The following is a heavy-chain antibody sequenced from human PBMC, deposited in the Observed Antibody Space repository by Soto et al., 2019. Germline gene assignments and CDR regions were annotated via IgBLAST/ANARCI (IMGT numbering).Heavy chain of an antibody. CDR3: ARDSRDGYNSFDY. D-gene: IGHD5-12*01. Sequence: GWSLRLSCASSVFTFISYSMNWVRQAPGKGLEWVSSISSSSSYIYYADSVKGRFTISRDNAKNSLYLQMNSLRAEDTAVYYCARDSRDGYNSFDYWGQGTLVTVSS. V-gene: IGHV3-21*01. J-gene: IGHJ4*02. CDR2: ISSSSSYI. CDR1: VFTFISYS.